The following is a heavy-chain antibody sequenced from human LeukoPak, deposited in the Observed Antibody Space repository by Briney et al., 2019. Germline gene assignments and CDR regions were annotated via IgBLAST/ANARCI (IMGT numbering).Heavy chain of an antibody. D-gene: IGHD2-15*01. Sequence: SETLSLTCAVYGGSFSGYYWSWIRQPPGKGLEWIGEINHSGSTNYNPSLKSRVTISVDTSKNQFSLKLSSVAAADTAVYYCARAAGPTPRLYYYYYMDVWGKGTTVTVSS. CDR2: INHSGST. CDR1: GGSFSGYY. J-gene: IGHJ6*03. V-gene: IGHV4-34*01. CDR3: ARAAGPTPRLYYYYYMDV.